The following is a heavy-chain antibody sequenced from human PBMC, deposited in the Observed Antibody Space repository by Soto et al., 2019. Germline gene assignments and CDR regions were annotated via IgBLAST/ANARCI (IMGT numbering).Heavy chain of an antibody. D-gene: IGHD6-13*01. J-gene: IGHJ4*02. CDR1: GYTFTSYG. Sequence: ASVKVSCKTSGYTFTSYGISWVRQAPGQGLEWMGWISAYNGNTSYAQKLQGRVTMTTDTSTSTAYMELRSLRSDDTAIYYCTRGAPSGTFYDYWGQGTLVTVSS. V-gene: IGHV1-18*04. CDR2: ISAYNGNT. CDR3: TRGAPSGTFYDY.